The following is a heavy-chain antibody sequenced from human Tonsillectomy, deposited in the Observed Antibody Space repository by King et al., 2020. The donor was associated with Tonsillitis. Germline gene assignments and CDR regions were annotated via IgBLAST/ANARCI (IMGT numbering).Heavy chain of an antibody. J-gene: IGHJ4*02. CDR2: ISISNNYI. V-gene: IGHV3-21*01. Sequence: VQLVESGGGLVKPGGSLRLSCAASGLIFSTYSMYWGRQAPGNGLECVSSISISNNYIYYADSVKGRFTISRDNAKNSLYLQMNSLRAEDTAVYYCARDGSSGYDFDYWGQGTLVTVSS. CDR3: ARDGSSGYDFDY. CDR1: GLIFSTYS. D-gene: IGHD5-12*01.